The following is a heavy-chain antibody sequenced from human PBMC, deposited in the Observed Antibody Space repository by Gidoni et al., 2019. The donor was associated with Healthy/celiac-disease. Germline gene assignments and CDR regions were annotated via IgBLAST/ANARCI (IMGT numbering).Heavy chain of an antibody. J-gene: IGHJ5*02. Sequence: QVQLQESGPGLVTPSQTLSLTCTVSGGTISRGRYYGGWIRLPAGKGLEWIGRIYTSRCTNYNPSLKSRVTISVDTSKNQFSLKLSSVTAADTAVYYCARGSYDFWSGYRRNWFDPWGQGTLVTVSS. CDR3: ARGSYDFWSGYRRNWFDP. CDR1: GGTISRGRYY. V-gene: IGHV4-61*02. D-gene: IGHD3-3*01. CDR2: IYTSRCT.